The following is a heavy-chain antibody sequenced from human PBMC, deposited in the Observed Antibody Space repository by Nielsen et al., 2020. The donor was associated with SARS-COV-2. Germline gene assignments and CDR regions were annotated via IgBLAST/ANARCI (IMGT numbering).Heavy chain of an antibody. D-gene: IGHD1-26*01. CDR3: ARDGSGGRTRRVWYFDL. CDR2: IYYSGST. J-gene: IGHJ2*01. CDR1: GGSISSYY. Sequence: SETLSLTCTVSGGSISSYYWSWSRQPPGKGLEWIGYIYYSGSTNYNPTLKSRVTITVDTSKNQFSLKLSSVTAAATAVYYCARDGSGGRTRRVWYFDLWGRGTLVTVSS. V-gene: IGHV4-59*01.